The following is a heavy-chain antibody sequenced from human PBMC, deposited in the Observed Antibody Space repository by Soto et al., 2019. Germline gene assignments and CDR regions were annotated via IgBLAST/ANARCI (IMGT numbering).Heavy chain of an antibody. J-gene: IGHJ5*02. CDR1: GFTFSSYA. CDR2: ISGSGGST. Sequence: PGGSLRLSCAASGFTFSSYAMSWVRQAPGKGLEWVSAISGSGGSTYYADSVKGRFTISRDNSKNTLYLQMNSLRAEDTAVYYCAKDLDGWVVAANLINWFDPWGQGILVNVS. V-gene: IGHV3-23*01. CDR3: AKDLDGWVVAANLINWFDP. D-gene: IGHD2-15*01.